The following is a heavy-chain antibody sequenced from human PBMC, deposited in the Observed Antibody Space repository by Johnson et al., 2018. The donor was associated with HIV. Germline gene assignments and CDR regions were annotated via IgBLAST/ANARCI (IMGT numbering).Heavy chain of an antibody. Sequence: QVQLVESGGGLVQPGGSLRLSCAASGFTFSTYAMDWVRPAPGKGLEWVAGISWNSGSIGYADSVKGRLTISRDNSKNTLYLQMNSLRAEDTAVYYCARPGGGWYETAFDIWGQGTMVTVSS. J-gene: IGHJ3*02. CDR2: ISWNSGSI. CDR3: ARPGGGWYETAFDI. V-gene: IGHV3-NL1*01. CDR1: GFTFSTYA. D-gene: IGHD6-19*01.